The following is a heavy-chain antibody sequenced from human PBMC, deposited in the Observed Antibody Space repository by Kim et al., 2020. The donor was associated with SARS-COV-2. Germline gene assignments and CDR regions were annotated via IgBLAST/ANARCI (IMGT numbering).Heavy chain of an antibody. CDR2: INHSGST. Sequence: SETLSLTCAVYGGSFSGYYWSWIRQPPGKGLEWIGEINHSGSTNYNPSLKSRVTISVDTSKNQFSLKLSSVTAADTAVYYCARGRVGGSSPWGQGTLVTVSS. CDR3: ARGRVGGSSP. CDR1: GGSFSGYY. D-gene: IGHD1-26*01. V-gene: IGHV4-34*01. J-gene: IGHJ5*02.